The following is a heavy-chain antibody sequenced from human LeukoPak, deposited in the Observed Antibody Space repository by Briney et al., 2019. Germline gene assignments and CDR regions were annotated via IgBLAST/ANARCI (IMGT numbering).Heavy chain of an antibody. CDR2: INHRGST. D-gene: IGHD3-22*01. CDR1: GESFSGYY. J-gene: IGHJ5*02. CDR3: ARLPTDYYDISGYYP. Sequence: SETLSLTCAVHGESFSGYYWSWIRQPPGKVLEWTGEINHRGSTNYNPSVKIRVTISVDTSKNQFSLKLSSVTAADTAVYYCARLPTDYYDISGYYPWGQGTLVTVS. V-gene: IGHV4-34*01.